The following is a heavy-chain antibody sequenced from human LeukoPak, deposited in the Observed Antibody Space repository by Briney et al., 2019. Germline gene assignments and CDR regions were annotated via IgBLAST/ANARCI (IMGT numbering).Heavy chain of an antibody. CDR2: IGGSAAST. J-gene: IGHJ5*02. CDR3: AKDRGPYVGIANNWFDP. Sequence: PGGSLRLSCAASGFTSRLYAMNWVRPTLGKGLEWVSGIGGSAASTFYADSVKGRFTISRDNSENTLKLQMNSQRAEDTAVYYCAKDRGPYVGIANNWFDPWGQGTLVTVSS. D-gene: IGHD3-16*01. CDR1: GFTSRLYA. V-gene: IGHV3-23*01.